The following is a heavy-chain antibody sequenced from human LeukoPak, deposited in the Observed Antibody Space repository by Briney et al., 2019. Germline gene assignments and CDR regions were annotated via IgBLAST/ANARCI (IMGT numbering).Heavy chain of an antibody. J-gene: IGHJ3*02. CDR3: ARGRGYCSSTSSYGTMVRGVIIAFGI. Sequence: PSETLSLTCTVSGGSISSGSYYWSWLRQPAGKGLEWIGRIYTSGSTNYNPSLKSRVTITVDTSKNQFSLKLSSVTAEDTAVYYCARGRGYCSSTSSYGTMVRGVIIAFGIWGQGTMVTVSS. V-gene: IGHV4-61*02. D-gene: IGHD3-10*01. CDR1: GGSISSGSYY. CDR2: IYTSGST.